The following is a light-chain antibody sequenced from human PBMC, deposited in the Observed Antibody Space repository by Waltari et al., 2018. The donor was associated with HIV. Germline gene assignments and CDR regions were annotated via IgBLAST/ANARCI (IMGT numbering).Light chain of an antibody. J-gene: IGLJ2*01. CDR1: SSDVGGYNY. CDR2: EVS. Sequence: QSALTQPASVSGSPGQSITISCTGTSSDVGGYNYVSWYKQHPGKAPKLMIYEVSNRPSGISNRFSGSKSGNTASLTISGLQAEDEADYYCSSYTTSSALVFGGGTNLTVL. CDR3: SSYTTSSALV. V-gene: IGLV2-14*01.